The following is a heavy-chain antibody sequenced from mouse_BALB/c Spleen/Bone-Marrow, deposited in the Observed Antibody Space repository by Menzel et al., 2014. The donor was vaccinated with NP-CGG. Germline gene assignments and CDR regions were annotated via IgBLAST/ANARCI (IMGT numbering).Heavy chain of an antibody. CDR2: IYPGDGET. CDR1: GYPFSSYL. J-gene: IGHJ2*01. Sequence: QVQLQQPGAELVRPGSSVKISCKASGYPFSSYLMNWVKQRPGQGLEWIGQIYPGDGETNYNGKFKGNATLTADKSSSTAYMQLISLTSEDSAVYFCARKYGDYWGQGTTLTVSS. D-gene: IGHD2-10*02. CDR3: ARKYGDY. V-gene: IGHV1-80*01.